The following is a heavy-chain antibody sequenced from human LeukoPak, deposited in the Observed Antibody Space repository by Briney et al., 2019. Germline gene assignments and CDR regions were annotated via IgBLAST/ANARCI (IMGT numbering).Heavy chain of an antibody. Sequence: GESLKISCKGSGYSFTSYWIGWVRQMPGKGLEWMGIIYPGDSDTRYSPPFQGQVTISADKSISTAYLQWSSLKASDTAMYYCARTGYCSGGSCPGALDYWGQGTLVTVSS. CDR3: ARTGYCSGGSCPGALDY. D-gene: IGHD2-15*01. CDR1: GYSFTSYW. J-gene: IGHJ4*02. V-gene: IGHV5-51*01. CDR2: IYPGDSDT.